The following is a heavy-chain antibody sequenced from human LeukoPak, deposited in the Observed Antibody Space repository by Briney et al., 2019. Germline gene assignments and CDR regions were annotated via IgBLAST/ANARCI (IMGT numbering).Heavy chain of an antibody. J-gene: IGHJ5*02. Sequence: SETLSLTCIVSGGSISTSAYYWGWIRQPPGEGLQWIGSIYYSGNTYYNSSLKSRVTISVDTSTSQFSLRLSSVTAADTAVYYCAKHYYGTSGYYSRISGFDPWGQGTLVTVSS. V-gene: IGHV4-39*01. CDR1: GGSISTSAYY. D-gene: IGHD3-22*01. CDR2: IYYSGNT. CDR3: AKHYYGTSGYYSRISGFDP.